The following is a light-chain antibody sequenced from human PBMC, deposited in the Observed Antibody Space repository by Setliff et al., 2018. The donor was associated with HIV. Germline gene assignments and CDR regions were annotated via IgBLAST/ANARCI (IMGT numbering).Light chain of an antibody. CDR3: CSYAGSYTFYG. CDR1: SSDVGGYNY. V-gene: IGLV2-11*01. J-gene: IGLJ1*01. CDR2: DVS. Sequence: LTQPRSVSGSPGQSVTISCTGTSSDVGGYNYVSWYQQHPGKAPKLMIYDVSERPSGAPDRFSGSKSANTASLTISGLQAEDEADYYCCSYAGSYTFYGFGTGTKVTVL.